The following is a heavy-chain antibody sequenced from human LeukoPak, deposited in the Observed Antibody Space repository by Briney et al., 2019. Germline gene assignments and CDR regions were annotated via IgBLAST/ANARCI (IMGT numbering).Heavy chain of an antibody. CDR3: ARDPAGGDS. D-gene: IGHD3-10*01. Sequence: RPGGSLRLSCAASGFTFRSYAMSWVRQAPGKGLEWVSSITSRGNKYYVDSVKGRFTISRDNAKNSLYLQMDSLRVEDTAVYYCARDPAGGDSWGQGTLVTVSS. J-gene: IGHJ4*02. CDR2: ITSRGNK. V-gene: IGHV3-21*01. CDR1: GFTFRSYA.